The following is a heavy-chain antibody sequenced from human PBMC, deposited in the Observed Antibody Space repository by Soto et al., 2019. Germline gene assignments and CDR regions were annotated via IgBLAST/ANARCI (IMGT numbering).Heavy chain of an antibody. Sequence: GGSLRLSCAASGFTFSYYYMSWIRQAPGKGLEWVSYISSSSSYTNYADSVKGRFTISRDNAKNSLYLQMNSLRAEDTAVYYCARMQSYDSSGYYDYWGQGTLVTVSS. D-gene: IGHD3-22*01. CDR2: ISSSSSYT. V-gene: IGHV3-11*06. J-gene: IGHJ4*02. CDR3: ARMQSYDSSGYYDY. CDR1: GFTFSYYY.